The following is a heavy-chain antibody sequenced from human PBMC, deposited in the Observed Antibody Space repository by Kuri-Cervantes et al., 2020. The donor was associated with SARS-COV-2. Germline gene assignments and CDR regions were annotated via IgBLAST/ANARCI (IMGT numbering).Heavy chain of an antibody. CDR3: ARVDPPLIDSSGLTGIDY. Sequence: GESLKISCAASGFTFSSYEMNWVRQAPGKGLEWVSYISSSGSTIYYADSVKGRSTISRDNAKNSLYLQMNSLRAEDTAVYYCARVDPPLIDSSGLTGIDYWGQGTLVTVSS. CDR1: GFTFSSYE. J-gene: IGHJ4*02. D-gene: IGHD6-19*01. CDR2: ISSSGSTI. V-gene: IGHV3-48*03.